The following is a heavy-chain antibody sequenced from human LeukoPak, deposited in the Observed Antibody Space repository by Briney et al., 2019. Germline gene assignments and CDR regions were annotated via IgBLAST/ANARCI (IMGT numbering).Heavy chain of an antibody. CDR1: GFTFSSYG. Sequence: PGGSLRLSCAASGFTFSSYGMHWVRQAPGKGLEWVAVIWYDGSNKYYADSVKGRFTISRDNSKNTLYLQMNSLRAEDTAVYYCVKEASRVVITTTGAFDIWGQGTMVTVSS. CDR2: IWYDGSNK. D-gene: IGHD3-22*01. J-gene: IGHJ3*02. V-gene: IGHV3-33*06. CDR3: VKEASRVVITTTGAFDI.